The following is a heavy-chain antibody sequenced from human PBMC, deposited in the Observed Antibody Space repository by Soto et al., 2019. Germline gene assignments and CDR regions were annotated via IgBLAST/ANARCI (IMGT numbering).Heavy chain of an antibody. CDR1: GFTFSSYS. Sequence: PGGSLRLSCAASGFTFSSYSMNWVRQAPGKGLEWISYISSSTVTMYYADSVKGRFTISRDNAKNSLYLQMNSLRDEDTAVYYCARCGGAVAGTRWFDPWGQGTLVTVSS. V-gene: IGHV3-48*02. CDR3: ARCGGAVAGTRWFDP. J-gene: IGHJ5*02. D-gene: IGHD6-19*01. CDR2: ISSSTVTM.